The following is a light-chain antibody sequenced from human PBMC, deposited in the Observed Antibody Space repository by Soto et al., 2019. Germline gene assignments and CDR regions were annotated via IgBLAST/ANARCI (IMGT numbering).Light chain of an antibody. CDR2: GAS. J-gene: IGKJ4*01. Sequence: EIVLTQSPGTLSLSPGERATLSCRASQSVISMYLAWYQQKPGQAPRLLIYGASSRATGIADRFSGSGSGTDFTLTISRLEPEDFAVYYCQYYYESSPFGRGTKVDIK. V-gene: IGKV3-20*01. CDR3: QYYYESSP. CDR1: QSVISMY.